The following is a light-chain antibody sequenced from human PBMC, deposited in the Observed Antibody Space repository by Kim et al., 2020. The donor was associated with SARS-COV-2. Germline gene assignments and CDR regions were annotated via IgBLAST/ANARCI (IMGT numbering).Light chain of an antibody. J-gene: IGLJ1*01. CDR1: RSDVGSYNY. V-gene: IGLV2-11*03. CDR2: DVS. CDR3: CSYARGSIYV. Sequence: GHSVTICCTGSRSDVGSYNYVSWYRQHPGQAPKLLIYDVSKLTSGVPDRFSGSKSANTASLTISGLQAEDEADYYCCSYARGSIYVFGAGTKVTVL.